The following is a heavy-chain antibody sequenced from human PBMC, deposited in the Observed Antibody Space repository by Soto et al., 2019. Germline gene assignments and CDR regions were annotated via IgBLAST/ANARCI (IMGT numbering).Heavy chain of an antibody. CDR3: AHTTLTTMTFHS. CDR2: IYWDDDK. CDR1: AFSLSTNGVG. J-gene: IGHJ4*02. V-gene: IGHV2-5*02. Sequence: QITLKETGPTLVKPTQALTLTCTFSAFSLSTNGVGVGLIRQSPGKSLKWLALIYWDDDKRYSPSVKTRLSIXKXXSKNQVVLTMTNMDPGDTTTYFCAHTTLTTMTFHSWGPGTLVTVSS. D-gene: IGHD4-4*01.